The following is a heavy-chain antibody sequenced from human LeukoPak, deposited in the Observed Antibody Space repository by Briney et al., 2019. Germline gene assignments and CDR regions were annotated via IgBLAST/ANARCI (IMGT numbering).Heavy chain of an antibody. D-gene: IGHD5-18*01. J-gene: IGHJ4*02. V-gene: IGHV3-74*01. CDR3: ARDTGYSYGY. CDR2: IHTDGSST. Sequence: PGGSLRLSCAASGFIFSTYWMHWVRQAPGKGLVWVSRIHTDGSSTSYADSVKGRFTISRDNAKNTLYLQMNSLRAEDTAVYYCARDTGYSYGYWGQGTLVTVSS. CDR1: GFIFSTYW.